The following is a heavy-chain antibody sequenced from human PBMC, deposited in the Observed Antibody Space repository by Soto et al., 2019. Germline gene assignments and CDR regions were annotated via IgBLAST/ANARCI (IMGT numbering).Heavy chain of an antibody. V-gene: IGHV3-23*01. D-gene: IGHD5-18*01. CDR3: AKEAGGGTAMVTGSFDY. J-gene: IGHJ4*02. CDR1: GITFSSYA. Sequence: EVQLLESGGGLVQPGGSLRLSCAASGITFSSYALSWVRQAPAQGLEWVSAISGSGTSTYYADSVRGRFTISRDYSKNTLYLQMNGPRADDTAVYYCAKEAGGGTAMVTGSFDYWGQGTLVTVSS. CDR2: ISGSGTST.